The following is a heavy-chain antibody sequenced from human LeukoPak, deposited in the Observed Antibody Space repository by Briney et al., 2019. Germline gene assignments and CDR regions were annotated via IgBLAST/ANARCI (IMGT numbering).Heavy chain of an antibody. J-gene: IGHJ4*02. V-gene: IGHV3-23*01. CDR1: GFTFSSYA. D-gene: IGHD2-2*01. Sequence: GGSLRLSCAASGFTFSSYAMSWVRQAAGKGLEWVSAISGSGGSTYYADSVKGRFTISRDNSKNTLYLQMNSLRAEDTAVYYCARASLLGYCSSTSCYQFDYRGQGTLVTVSS. CDR2: ISGSGGST. CDR3: ARASLLGYCSSTSCYQFDY.